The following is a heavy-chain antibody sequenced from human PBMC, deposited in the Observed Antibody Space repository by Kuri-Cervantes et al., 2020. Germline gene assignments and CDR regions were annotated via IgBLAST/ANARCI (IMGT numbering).Heavy chain of an antibody. D-gene: IGHD2-15*01. CDR1: GFTFSSYA. J-gene: IGHJ4*02. V-gene: IGHV3-23*01. CDR3: AKLGYCSGGKCYNYFDS. Sequence: GESLKISCAASGFTFSSYAMIWVRQAPGKGLEWVSGISGSGGRTHYADSVEGRFTISRDNSKNTLYLQMNSLRAEDTAIYYCAKLGYCSGGKCYNYFDSWGQGALVTVSS. CDR2: ISGSGGRT.